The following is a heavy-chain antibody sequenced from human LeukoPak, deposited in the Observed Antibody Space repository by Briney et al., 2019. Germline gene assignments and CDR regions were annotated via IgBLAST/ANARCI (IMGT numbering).Heavy chain of an antibody. CDR3: AREGSFFDY. J-gene: IGHJ4*02. Sequence: SETLSLTCAVYGGSFSGYYWSWIRQPPGKGLEWIGEINHSGSTNYNPSLKSRVTISVDTSKNQFSLKLSSVTAADTAVYYCAREGSFFDYWGQGTLVTVSS. CDR2: INHSGST. CDR1: GGSFSGYY. V-gene: IGHV4-34*01.